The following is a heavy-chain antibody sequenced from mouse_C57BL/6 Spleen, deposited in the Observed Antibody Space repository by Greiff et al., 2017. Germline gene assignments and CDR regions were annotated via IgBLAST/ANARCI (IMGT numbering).Heavy chain of an antibody. J-gene: IGHJ1*03. CDR1: GFSLTSYG. Sequence: VQLVESGPGLVQPSQSLSITCTVSGFSLTSYGVHWVRQSPGKGLEWLGVIWSGGSTDYNAAFISRLSISKDNSKSQVFFKMNSLQADDTAIYYCARNGDTLPYWYFDVWGTGTTVTVSS. D-gene: IGHD3-3*01. V-gene: IGHV2-2*01. CDR2: IWSGGST. CDR3: ARNGDTLPYWYFDV.